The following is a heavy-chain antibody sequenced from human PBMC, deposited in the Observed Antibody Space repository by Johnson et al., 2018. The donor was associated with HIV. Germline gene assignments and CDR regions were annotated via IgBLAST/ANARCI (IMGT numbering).Heavy chain of an antibody. CDR3: ARVGEYCSSTSCSGAFDI. V-gene: IGHV3-9*01. J-gene: IGHJ3*02. Sequence: VQLVESGGGLVQPGRSLRLSCAASGFTFADYAMHWVRQGPGKGLEWVSGISWNSGSIGYADSVRGRFTISRDNAKNSLYLQMNSLRAEDTALYYCARVGEYCSSTSCSGAFDIWGQGTMVTVSS. D-gene: IGHD2-2*01. CDR2: ISWNSGSI. CDR1: GFTFADYA.